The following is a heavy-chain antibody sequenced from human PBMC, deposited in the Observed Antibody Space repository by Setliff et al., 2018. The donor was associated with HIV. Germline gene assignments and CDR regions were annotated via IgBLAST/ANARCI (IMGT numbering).Heavy chain of an antibody. J-gene: IGHJ4*02. D-gene: IGHD3-3*01. Sequence: GGSLRLSCEASGFRVTDTYMAWVRQAPGKGLEWISYISSDSRTTYYADSVNGRFTISRDNAQNSLYLQLNSMRAEDTGVYHCARHPYGVFDYGGQGTLVTVSS. V-gene: IGHV3-11*04. CDR3: ARHPYGVFDY. CDR1: GFRVTDTY. CDR2: ISSDSRTT.